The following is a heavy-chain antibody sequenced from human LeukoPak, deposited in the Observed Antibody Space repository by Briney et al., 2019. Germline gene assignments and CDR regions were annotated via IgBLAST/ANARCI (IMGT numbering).Heavy chain of an antibody. D-gene: IGHD2-2*01. CDR2: MNPNSGDT. J-gene: IGHJ5*02. Sequence: RASVKVSCKASGYTFTGYYMHWVRQAPGQGLEWVGWMNPNSGDTNYARSFQGRVTMTRDTSISTAYMELSRLRFDDTAVYYCAKDPFDQMLPENWFDPWGQGTLVTVSS. V-gene: IGHV1-2*02. CDR1: GYTFTGYY. CDR3: AKDPFDQMLPENWFDP.